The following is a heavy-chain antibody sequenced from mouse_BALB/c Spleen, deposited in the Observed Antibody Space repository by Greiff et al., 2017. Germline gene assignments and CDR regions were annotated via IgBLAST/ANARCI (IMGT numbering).Heavy chain of an antibody. CDR3: TRGEGHYGNFAY. CDR2: ISSGGSYT. J-gene: IGHJ3*01. D-gene: IGHD2-1*01. V-gene: IGHV5-6-4*01. Sequence: EVMLVESGGGLVKPGGSLKLSCAASGFTFSSYTMSWVRQTPEKRLEWVATISSGGSYTYYPDSVKGRFTISRDNAKNTLYLQMSSLKSEDTAMYYWTRGEGHYGNFAYWGQGTLVTVSA. CDR1: GFTFSSYT.